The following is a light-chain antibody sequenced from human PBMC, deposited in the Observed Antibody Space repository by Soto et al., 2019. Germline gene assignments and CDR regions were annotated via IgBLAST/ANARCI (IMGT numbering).Light chain of an antibody. Sequence: EIVLTQSPGTLSLSPGERATLSCRASQSVTSYYLAWYQQKPGQAPRLLIYSASSRATGIPDGFSGSESGTGFILTVSRLEPEDFAVYYCQAYCGFPPTCGQGTKLEIK. J-gene: IGKJ2*01. CDR2: SAS. CDR3: QAYCGFPPT. CDR1: QSVTSYY. V-gene: IGKV3-20*01.